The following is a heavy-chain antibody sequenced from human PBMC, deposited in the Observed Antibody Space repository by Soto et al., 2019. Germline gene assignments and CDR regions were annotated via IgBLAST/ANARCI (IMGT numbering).Heavy chain of an antibody. J-gene: IGHJ3*02. D-gene: IGHD3-3*01. V-gene: IGHV3-11*01. CDR2: ISSSGSTI. Sequence: GGSLRLSCAASGFTFSDYYMSWIRQAPGKGLEWVSYISSSGSTIYYADSVKGRFTISRDNAKNSLYLQMNSLRAEDTAVYYCASFQNFWSGLRYAFDIWGQGTMVTVSS. CDR1: GFTFSDYY. CDR3: ASFQNFWSGLRYAFDI.